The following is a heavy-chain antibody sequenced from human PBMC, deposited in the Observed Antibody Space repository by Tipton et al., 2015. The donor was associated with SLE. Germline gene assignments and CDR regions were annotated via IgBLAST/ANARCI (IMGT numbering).Heavy chain of an antibody. CDR3: ARGLGAYSSGWRYYFYYMDV. V-gene: IGHV4-34*01. D-gene: IGHD6-19*01. Sequence: TLSLTCAVYGGSFSGYYWSWIRQPPGKGLEWIGEINPSGSTNYNPSLKSRVTISVGTSKNQFSLKLSSVTAADTAVYYCARGLGAYSSGWRYYFYYMDVWGKGTTVTVSS. CDR2: INPSGST. CDR1: GGSFSGYY. J-gene: IGHJ6*03.